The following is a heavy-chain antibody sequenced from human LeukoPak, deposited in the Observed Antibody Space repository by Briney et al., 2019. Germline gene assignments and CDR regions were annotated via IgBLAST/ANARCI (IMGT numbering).Heavy chain of an antibody. V-gene: IGHV1-18*01. Sequence: ASVKVSCKASGYSFLLYGSSWVRQAPGQGPEGMGWISTYNGNTKYAEKFQGRVTMTTDTPTSTAYMELRSLRSDDTAVYYCARDEDYGIFVNVDYWGQGTLVTVSS. D-gene: IGHD4-17*01. CDR1: GYSFLLYG. CDR3: ARDEDYGIFVNVDY. CDR2: ISTYNGNT. J-gene: IGHJ4*02.